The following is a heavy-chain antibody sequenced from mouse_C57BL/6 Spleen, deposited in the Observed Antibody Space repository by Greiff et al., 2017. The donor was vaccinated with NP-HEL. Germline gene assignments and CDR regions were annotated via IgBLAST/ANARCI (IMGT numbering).Heavy chain of an antibody. CDR2: IYPRSGNT. Sequence: LQESGAELARPGASVKLSCKASGYTFTSYGISWVKQRTGQGLEWIGEIYPRSGNTYYNEKFKGKATLTADKSSSTAYMELRSLTSEDSAVYFCARSGNYGNFHWYFDVWGTGTTVTVSS. V-gene: IGHV1-81*01. CDR1: GYTFTSYG. J-gene: IGHJ1*03. CDR3: ARSGNYGNFHWYFDV. D-gene: IGHD2-1*01.